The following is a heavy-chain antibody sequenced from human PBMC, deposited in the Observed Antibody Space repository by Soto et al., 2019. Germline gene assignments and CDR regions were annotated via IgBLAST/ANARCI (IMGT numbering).Heavy chain of an antibody. J-gene: IGHJ3*02. Sequence: QLQLQESGPGLVKPSETLSLTCTVSGGSISSSSYYWGWIRQPPGKGLEWIGSIYYSGSTYYNPSLKSRVTISVYTSKNQFSLGLSSVIAADTAGYYCARHGGGYCSGGSCRVAFDIWGQGTMVTVSS. CDR1: GGSISSSSYY. D-gene: IGHD2-15*01. V-gene: IGHV4-39*01. CDR2: IYYSGST. CDR3: ARHGGGYCSGGSCRVAFDI.